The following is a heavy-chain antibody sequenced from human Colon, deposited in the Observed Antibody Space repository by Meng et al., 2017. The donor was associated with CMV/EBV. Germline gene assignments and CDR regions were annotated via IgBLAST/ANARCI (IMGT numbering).Heavy chain of an antibody. V-gene: IGHV1-18*01. J-gene: IGHJ4*02. D-gene: IGHD3-16*01. Sequence: ASVKVSCKTSGYNFNKHGINWVRQAPGQGLEWMGWINIWNGNIESAQKFQGRITLTTDASTSTAYMELRSLTSDDTAVYYCAKDLFSPGGNSCSDSWGQGTVVTVSS. CDR1: GYNFNKHG. CDR3: AKDLFSPGGNSCSDS. CDR2: INIWNGNI.